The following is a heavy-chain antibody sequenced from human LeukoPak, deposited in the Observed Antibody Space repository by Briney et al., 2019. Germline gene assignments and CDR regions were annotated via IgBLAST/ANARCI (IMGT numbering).Heavy chain of an antibody. Sequence: ASVKVSCKASGYTFTGYYMHWVRQAPGQGLEWMGWINPNSGGTNYAQKFQGRVTMTRDTSISTAYMELSRLRPDDTAVYYCAREGCSGGSCYGEYYMDVWGKGTTVTVSS. D-gene: IGHD2-15*01. CDR3: AREGCSGGSCYGEYYMDV. V-gene: IGHV1-2*02. CDR2: INPNSGGT. J-gene: IGHJ6*03. CDR1: GYTFTGYY.